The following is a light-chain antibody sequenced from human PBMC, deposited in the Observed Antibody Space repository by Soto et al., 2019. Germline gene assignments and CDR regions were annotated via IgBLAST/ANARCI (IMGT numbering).Light chain of an antibody. CDR2: EVS. CDR3: SSYTNPRALD. V-gene: IGLV2-14*01. CDR1: SSDVGGYNY. J-gene: IGLJ1*01. Sequence: QSALTQPASVSGSPGQSITISCTGTSSDVGGYNYVSWYQHHPGKAPKLMIYEVSHRPSGVSYRFSGSKSGNTASLTISGHEGEDAAYYYCSSYTNPRALDFGTGTKLTVL.